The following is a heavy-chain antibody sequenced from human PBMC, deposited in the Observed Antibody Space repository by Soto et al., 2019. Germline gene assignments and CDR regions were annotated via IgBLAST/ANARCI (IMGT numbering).Heavy chain of an antibody. CDR2: ISYDGSNK. Sequence: TGGSLRLSCAASGFTFSSYGMHWVRQAPGKGLEWVAVISYDGSNKYYADSVKGRFTISRDNSKNTLYLQMNSLRAEDTAVYYCAKVDTAMVYPTSSYGMDVWGQGTTVTVSS. CDR3: AKVDTAMVYPTSSYGMDV. D-gene: IGHD5-18*01. V-gene: IGHV3-30*18. J-gene: IGHJ6*02. CDR1: GFTFSSYG.